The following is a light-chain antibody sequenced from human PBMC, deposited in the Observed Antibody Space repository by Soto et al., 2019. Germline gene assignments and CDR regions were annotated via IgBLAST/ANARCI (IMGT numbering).Light chain of an antibody. J-gene: IGKJ1*01. CDR1: QSLLYSSNNKDH. V-gene: IGKV4-1*01. Sequence: DIVMTQSPDSLAVSLGERATINCKSSQSLLYSSNNKDHLAWYQQKPGQPPKLLIYWASTRESGVPDRFSGSGSGTEFTLTISSLQAEDVALYYCQQYYSIPQTFGQGTKVEIK. CDR2: WAS. CDR3: QQYYSIPQT.